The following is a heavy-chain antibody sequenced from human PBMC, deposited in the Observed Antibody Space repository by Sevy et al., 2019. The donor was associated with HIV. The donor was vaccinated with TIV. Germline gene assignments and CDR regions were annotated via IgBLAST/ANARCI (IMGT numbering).Heavy chain of an antibody. CDR2: IYYSGST. Sequence: SETLSLTCTVSGGSISSSSYYWGWIRQPPGKGLEWIGSIYYSGSTYYNPSLKSRVTISVDTSKNQFSLKLSSVTAADTAVYYCAGKGGVTTVVTTNHWYFDLWGRGTLVTVSS. CDR3: AGKGGVTTVVTTNHWYFDL. D-gene: IGHD4-17*01. CDR1: GGSISSSSYY. J-gene: IGHJ2*01. V-gene: IGHV4-39*01.